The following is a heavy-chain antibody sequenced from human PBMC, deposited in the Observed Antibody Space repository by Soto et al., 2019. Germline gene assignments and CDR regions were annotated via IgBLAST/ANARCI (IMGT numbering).Heavy chain of an antibody. J-gene: IGHJ3*02. CDR1: GFAFSSFW. Sequence: GGPLRLSCAASGFAFSSFWMTWVRQAPGKGLEWVANIKPDGSERYYVDSVKGRFTISRDNSKNTLYLQMNSLRAEDTAVYYCAKGKGTGVTRVGAFDIWGQGTMVTVSS. CDR3: AKGKGTGVTRVGAFDI. D-gene: IGHD2-8*02. V-gene: IGHV3-7*05. CDR2: IKPDGSER.